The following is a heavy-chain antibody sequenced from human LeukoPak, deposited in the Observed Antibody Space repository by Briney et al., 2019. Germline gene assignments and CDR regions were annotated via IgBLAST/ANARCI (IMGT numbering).Heavy chain of an antibody. V-gene: IGHV3-15*01. CDR2: IKSKTDGGTT. CDR1: GFTFSNAW. CDR3: TTGNWGSFSY. Sequence: GGSLRLSCAASGFTFSNAWMNWVRQAPGKGLEWVGRIKSKTDGGTTDYAAPVKGRFTISRDDSRHTLYLQVNSLKTQDTAVYYCTTGNWGSFSYWGQGTLVTVSS. J-gene: IGHJ4*02. D-gene: IGHD7-27*01.